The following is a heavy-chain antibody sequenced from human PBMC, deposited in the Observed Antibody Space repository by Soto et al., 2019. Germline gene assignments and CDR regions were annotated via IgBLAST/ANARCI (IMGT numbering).Heavy chain of an antibody. CDR1: GYTFTSYG. V-gene: IGHV1-18*01. J-gene: IGHJ4*02. D-gene: IGHD6-6*01. CDR3: ARGRDGDY. CDR2: ISAHNGNT. Sequence: QVRLVQSGAEVKKPGASVKVSCKGSGYTFTSYGITWVRQAPGQGLEWMGWISAHNGNTNYAQKLQGRVTVPRDTSTTTAYMELRSLRSDDTAVYYCARGRDGDYWGQGALVTVSS.